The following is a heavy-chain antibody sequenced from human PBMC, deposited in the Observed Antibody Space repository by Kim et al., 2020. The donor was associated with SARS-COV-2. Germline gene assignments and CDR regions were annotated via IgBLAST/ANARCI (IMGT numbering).Heavy chain of an antibody. V-gene: IGHV6-1*01. D-gene: IGHD3-10*01. CDR3: ARGGSGSVNYYGSGGTDAFDI. J-gene: IGHJ3*02. CDR1: GDSVSSNSAA. Sequence: SQTLSLTCAISGDSVSSNSAAWNWIRQSPSRGLEWLGRTYYRSKWYNDYAVSVKSRITINPDTSKNQFSLQLNSVTPEDTAVYYCARGGSGSVNYYGSGGTDAFDIWGQGTMVTVSS. CDR2: TYYRSKWYN.